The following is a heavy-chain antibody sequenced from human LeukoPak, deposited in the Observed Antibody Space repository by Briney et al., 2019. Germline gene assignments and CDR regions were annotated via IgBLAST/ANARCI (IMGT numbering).Heavy chain of an antibody. CDR1: GGTFSSYA. CDR2: IIPILGIA. D-gene: IGHD2-2*01. Sequence: GASVKVSCKASGGTFSSYAISWVRQAPGQGLEWMGRIIPILGIANYAQKFQGRVTITADKSTSTAYMELSSPRSEDTAVYYCARPATSANGYQQEPYYYGMDVWGQGTTVTVSS. CDR3: ARPATSANGYQQEPYYYGMDV. J-gene: IGHJ6*02. V-gene: IGHV1-69*04.